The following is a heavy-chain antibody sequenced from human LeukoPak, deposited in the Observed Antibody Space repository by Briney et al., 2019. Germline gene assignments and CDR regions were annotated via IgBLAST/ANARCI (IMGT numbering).Heavy chain of an antibody. CDR2: FNHSGST. Sequence: WEPLSLTCAVWGGLLRVYYGRWMRQPPGRGVECIGEFNHSGSTNYNPSLKSRVTISVDTSKNQFSLKLSSVTAADTAVYYCASAVALRYFDWLSPFDYWGQGTLVTVSS. D-gene: IGHD3-9*01. CDR1: GGLLRVYY. J-gene: IGHJ4*02. CDR3: ASAVALRYFDWLSPFDY. V-gene: IGHV4-34*01.